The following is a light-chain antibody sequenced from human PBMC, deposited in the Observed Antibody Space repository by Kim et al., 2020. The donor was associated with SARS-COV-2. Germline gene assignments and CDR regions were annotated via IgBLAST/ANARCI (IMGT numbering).Light chain of an antibody. Sequence: GQGVSISCSGSSSNIGSGPVNWYQQFPGTAPQLLIYNDNKRPSGVPDRFSGSNFGTSASLAISGLQSGDEADYYCAAWDDRLNGPVFGGGTQLTVL. CDR3: AAWDDRLNGPV. CDR2: NDN. V-gene: IGLV1-44*01. CDR1: SSNIGSGP. J-gene: IGLJ7*01.